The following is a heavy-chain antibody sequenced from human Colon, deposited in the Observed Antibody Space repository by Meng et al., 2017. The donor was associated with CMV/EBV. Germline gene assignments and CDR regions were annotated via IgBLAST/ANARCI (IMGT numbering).Heavy chain of an antibody. V-gene: IGHV3-7*01. CDR1: GFTFRTTW. J-gene: IGHJ6*02. Sequence: GESLKISCAASGFTFRTTWMSWVRQAPGKGLEWVANIKEDGRGQWYVDSVKGRFTISRDNARKSLYLRMNSLRAEDTAVYYCVRYENLQHGMDVWGQGTTVTVSS. D-gene: IGHD1-1*01. CDR2: IKEDGRGQ. CDR3: VRYENLQHGMDV.